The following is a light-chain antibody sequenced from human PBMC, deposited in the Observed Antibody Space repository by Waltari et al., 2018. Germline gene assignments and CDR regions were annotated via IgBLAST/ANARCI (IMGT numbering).Light chain of an antibody. CDR2: GAS. CDR3: QQSRA. CDR1: QSVSSN. J-gene: IGKJ1*01. Sequence: EIVMTQSPATLSVSPGERATLSCRASQSVSSNLAWYQQKPGQAPRLLIYGASTRATGIPARFSGSWSGTEFTLTISSLQSEDFAVYYCQQSRAFGQGTKVEIK. V-gene: IGKV3-15*01.